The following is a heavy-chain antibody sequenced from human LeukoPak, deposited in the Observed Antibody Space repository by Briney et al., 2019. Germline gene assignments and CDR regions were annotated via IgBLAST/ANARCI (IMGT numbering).Heavy chain of an antibody. Sequence: PGGSLRLSCAASGFTFNMYWMSWVRQAPGKGLEWVANIKQDGGERYYVGSVKGRFTISRDNAKSSLYLQMNSLRAEDTAVYYCVRVGEYYYMAAWGKGTTVTVSS. CDR3: VRVGEYYYMAA. D-gene: IGHD2-21*01. V-gene: IGHV3-7*01. J-gene: IGHJ6*03. CDR2: IKQDGGER. CDR1: GFTFNMYW.